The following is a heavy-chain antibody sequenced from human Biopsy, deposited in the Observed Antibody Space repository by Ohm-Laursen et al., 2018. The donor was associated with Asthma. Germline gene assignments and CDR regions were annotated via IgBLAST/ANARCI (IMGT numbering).Heavy chain of an antibody. D-gene: IGHD6-6*01. J-gene: IGHJ4*02. V-gene: IGHV3-30-3*01. CDR3: ARGKTWGRSYYFDY. CDR1: GFTFHNYG. Sequence: SLRLSCTASGFTFHNYGMHWVRQAPGKGLEWVAGIFFDGSNKYYADSVKGRFTISRDNSKDTLYLQVNSLRGDDTAVYYCARGKTWGRSYYFDYWGQGTLVTVSS. CDR2: IFFDGSNK.